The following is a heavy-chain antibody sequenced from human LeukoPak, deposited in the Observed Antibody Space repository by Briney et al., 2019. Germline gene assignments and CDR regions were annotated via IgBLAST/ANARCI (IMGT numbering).Heavy chain of an antibody. CDR3: AFTYYYDSSSYPTGPFDY. V-gene: IGHV1-18*01. Sequence: ASVKVSCKAFGYTFNTYGINWVRQAPGQGLEWMGWISAHNGKTNFEQKFQGRVTMTIDTSTNTAYMELRSLRSEDTAVYYCAFTYYYDSSSYPTGPFDYWGQGTLVTVSS. CDR1: GYTFNTYG. D-gene: IGHD3-22*01. J-gene: IGHJ4*02. CDR2: ISAHNGKT.